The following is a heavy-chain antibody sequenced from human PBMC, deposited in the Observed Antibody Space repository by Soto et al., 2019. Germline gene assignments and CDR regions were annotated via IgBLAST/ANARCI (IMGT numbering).Heavy chain of an antibody. Sequence: QVQLVQSGAEVKKPGASVRVSCKASGYTFTSYDINWVRQATGQGLEWMGWMNPNSGNTGYAQKFQGGVTMTGNTSRSKAYMELSSLSSEDTAVYYCAREGTIRGDDYWGQGTLVTVSS. CDR1: GYTFTSYD. D-gene: IGHD2-2*02. J-gene: IGHJ4*02. CDR3: AREGTIRGDDY. V-gene: IGHV1-8*01. CDR2: MNPNSGNT.